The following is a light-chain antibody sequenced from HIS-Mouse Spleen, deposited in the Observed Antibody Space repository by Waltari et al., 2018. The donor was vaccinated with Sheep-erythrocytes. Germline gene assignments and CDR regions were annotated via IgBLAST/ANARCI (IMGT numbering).Light chain of an antibody. CDR3: CSYAGSSTPWV. CDR2: EGS. J-gene: IGLJ3*02. V-gene: IGLV2-23*01. Sequence: QSALTQPASVSGSPGQSITISCTGTSSDVGSYNLVSWYQQHPGKAPKLMIYEGSKRPAGGSNPFSGSKSGNTASLTISGLQAEDEADYYCCSYAGSSTPWVFGGGTKLTVL. CDR1: SSDVGSYNL.